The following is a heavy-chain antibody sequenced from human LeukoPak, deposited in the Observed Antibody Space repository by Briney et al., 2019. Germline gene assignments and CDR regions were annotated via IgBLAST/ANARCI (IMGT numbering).Heavy chain of an antibody. Sequence: SETLSLTCAVYGGSFSGYYWSWIRQPPGKGLEWIGEINHSGSTNYNPSLKSRVTISVDTSKNQFSLKLSSVTAADTAVYYCARGPWDIVVVVAATGWFDPWGQGTLVTASS. CDR3: ARGPWDIVVVVAATGWFDP. CDR2: INHSGST. V-gene: IGHV4-34*01. CDR1: GGSFSGYY. J-gene: IGHJ5*02. D-gene: IGHD2-15*01.